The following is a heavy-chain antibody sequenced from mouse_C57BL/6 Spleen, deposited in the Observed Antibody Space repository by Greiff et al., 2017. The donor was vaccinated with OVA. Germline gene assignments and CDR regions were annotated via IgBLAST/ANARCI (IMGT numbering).Heavy chain of an antibody. Sequence: EVQLQQSGPELVKPGASVKISCKASGYSFTGYYMNWVKQSPEKSLEWIGEINPSTGGTTYNQKFKAKATLTVDKSSSTAYMQLKSLTSEDSAVYYCARRGYSNLYYYAMDYWGQGTLVTVSS. CDR3: ARRGYSNLYYYAMDY. J-gene: IGHJ4*01. CDR1: GYSFTGYY. D-gene: IGHD2-5*01. CDR2: INPSTGGT. V-gene: IGHV1-42*01.